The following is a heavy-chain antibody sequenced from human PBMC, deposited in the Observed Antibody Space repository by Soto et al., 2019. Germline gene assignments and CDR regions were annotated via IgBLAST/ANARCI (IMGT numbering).Heavy chain of an antibody. D-gene: IGHD3-9*01. J-gene: IGHJ5*02. CDR1: GYTFTNYY. CDR3: ARDGSPDWLTWLDP. CDR2: ISPSGGA. Sequence: QVQLVQSGAEVKKPGASVKVSCKASGYTFTNYYMHWVRQAPGQGLEWMGIISPSGGATYAQEFQDRVTLTRDTSTSTAYMELSGLTSKDAAVYFCARDGSPDWLTWLDPWGQGTLVTVSS. V-gene: IGHV1-46*01.